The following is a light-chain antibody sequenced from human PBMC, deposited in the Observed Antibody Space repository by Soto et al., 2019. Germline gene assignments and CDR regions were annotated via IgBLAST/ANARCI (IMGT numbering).Light chain of an antibody. CDR3: QQYNSYLYT. CDR1: QSISSW. CDR2: DAS. Sequence: DIQMTQSPSTLSASVGDRVTITCRASQSISSWLAWYQQKPGKAPKLLIYDASSLESGVPSRFSGSRSGTEFTLTISGLQPDDFATYYCQQYNSYLYTFGQGTK. J-gene: IGKJ2*01. V-gene: IGKV1-5*01.